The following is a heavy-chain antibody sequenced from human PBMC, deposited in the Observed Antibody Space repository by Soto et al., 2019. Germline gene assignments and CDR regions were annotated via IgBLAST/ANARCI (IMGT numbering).Heavy chain of an antibody. Sequence: SETLSLTCAVYGESFSGYYWSWIRQPPGKGLEWIGEINHSGSTNYNPSLKSRVTISVDTSKNQFSLKLSSVTAADTAVYYCARVPPPFIAAAGTGGDYWGQGTLVTVSS. CDR3: ARVPPPFIAAAGTGGDY. V-gene: IGHV4-34*01. D-gene: IGHD6-13*01. CDR2: INHSGST. J-gene: IGHJ4*02. CDR1: GESFSGYY.